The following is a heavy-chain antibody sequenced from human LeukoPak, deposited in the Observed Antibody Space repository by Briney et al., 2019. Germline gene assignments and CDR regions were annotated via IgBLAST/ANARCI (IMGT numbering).Heavy chain of an antibody. CDR1: GYTFTGYY. V-gene: IGHV1-2*06. Sequence: ASVNVSCKASGYTFTGYYMHWVRQAPGQGLEWMGRINPNSGGTNYAQKFQGRVTMTRDTSISTAYMELSRLRSDDTAVYYCARRTIGRCTNGVCPSYYYGMDVWGQGTTVTVSS. CDR2: INPNSGGT. J-gene: IGHJ6*02. CDR3: ARRTIGRCTNGVCPSYYYGMDV. D-gene: IGHD2-8*01.